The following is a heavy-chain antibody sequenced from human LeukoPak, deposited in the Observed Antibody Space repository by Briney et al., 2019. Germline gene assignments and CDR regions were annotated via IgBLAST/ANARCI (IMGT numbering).Heavy chain of an antibody. D-gene: IGHD4-11*01. CDR1: GGSFRRSA. V-gene: IGHV1-69*05. CDR2: IIPMFGTP. CDR3: TKTSQSPVTPGAFDI. Sequence: SVKVSCKASGGSFRRSAISWVRQTPGQGLEWMGGIIPMFGTPNYAQKFRGRVSMTTEEYTSTAYMELSSLTSEDTAVYYCTKTSQSPVTPGAFDIWGQGTMVTVSS. J-gene: IGHJ3*02.